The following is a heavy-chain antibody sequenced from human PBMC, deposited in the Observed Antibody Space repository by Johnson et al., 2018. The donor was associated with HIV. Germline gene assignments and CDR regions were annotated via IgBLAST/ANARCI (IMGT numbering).Heavy chain of an antibody. CDR2: IWFDGSSK. CDR3: AKERVVVTTYDAFDI. D-gene: IGHD3-22*01. J-gene: IGHJ3*02. Sequence: QVQLVESGGGVVQPGGSLRLSCAASGFPFSNYGMHWVRQATGKGLEWVSVIWFDGSSKYYADSVKGRFTISRDNSKNTLYLQMNSLRAEDTAVYYCAKERVVVTTYDAFDIWGQGTMVTVSS. CDR1: GFPFSNYG. V-gene: IGHV3-33*06.